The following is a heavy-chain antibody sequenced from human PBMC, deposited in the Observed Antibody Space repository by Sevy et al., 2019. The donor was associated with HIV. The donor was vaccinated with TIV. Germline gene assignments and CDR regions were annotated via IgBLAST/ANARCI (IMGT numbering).Heavy chain of an antibody. CDR1: GFTFSSYA. CDR2: ISGSGGST. D-gene: IGHD5-18*01. CDR3: AKLGGYSYGPPWY. J-gene: IGHJ4*02. V-gene: IGHV3-23*01. Sequence: GGSLRLSCAASGFTFSSYAMSWVRQAPGKGLEWVSAISGSGGSTYYADSVKGRFTISRDNSKNTLYLQMNGLRAEDTAVYYCAKLGGYSYGPPWYWGQGTLVTVSS.